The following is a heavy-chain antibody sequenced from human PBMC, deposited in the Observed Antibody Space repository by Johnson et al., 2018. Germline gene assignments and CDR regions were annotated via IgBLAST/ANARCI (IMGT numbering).Heavy chain of an antibody. CDR3: ARGVVSGAREGDYYYIDV. CDR2: ISWNSGRI. CDR1: GFTFDDYA. Sequence: EVQLVESGGGLVQPGRSLRLSCAASGFTFDDYAMHWVRQAPGKGLEWVSGISWNSGRIAYAGSVKGRFTISRDNAKNSLYLQMNSLRAEDTAVYYCARGVVSGAREGDYYYIDVWGKGTAVTVSS. V-gene: IGHV3-9*01. D-gene: IGHD2-2*01. J-gene: IGHJ6*03.